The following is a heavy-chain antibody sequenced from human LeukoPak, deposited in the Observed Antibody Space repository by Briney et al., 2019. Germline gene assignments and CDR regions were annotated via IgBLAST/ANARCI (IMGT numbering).Heavy chain of an antibody. CDR1: GFTFSSYS. CDR3: ALSSRQLPTGDY. J-gene: IGHJ4*02. V-gene: IGHV3-21*01. Sequence: AGGSLRLSCAASGFTFSSYSMTWVRQAPGKGLEWVSSISSSSSYIYYADSVKGRFTISRDNAKNSLYLQMNSLRAEDTAVYYCALSSRQLPTGDYWGQGTLVTVSS. CDR2: ISSSSSYI. D-gene: IGHD2-2*01.